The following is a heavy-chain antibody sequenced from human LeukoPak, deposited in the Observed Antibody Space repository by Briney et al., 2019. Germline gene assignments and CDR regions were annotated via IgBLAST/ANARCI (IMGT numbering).Heavy chain of an antibody. V-gene: IGHV4-4*07. J-gene: IGHJ4*02. D-gene: IGHD3-3*01. CDR3: ARDRFNNYADY. CDR2: IYTSGST. Sequence: AETLSLTCTVSGASFISYYWSWIRQPAGKGLEWIGHIYTSGSTNYNPSLKSRVTMSVDTSKNQFSLKLTFVTAADTAVYYCARDRFNNYADYWGQGTQVTVSS. CDR1: GASFISYY.